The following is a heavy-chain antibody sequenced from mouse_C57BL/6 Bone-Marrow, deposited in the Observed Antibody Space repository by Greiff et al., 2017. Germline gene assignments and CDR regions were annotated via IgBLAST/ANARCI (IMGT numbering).Heavy chain of an antibody. V-gene: IGHV1-81*01. CDR2: IYPRSGKT. J-gene: IGHJ2*01. CDR1: GYTFTSYG. D-gene: IGHD1-1*01. Sequence: VQLQQSGAELARPGASVKLSCKASGYTFTSYGISWVKQRTGQGLEWIGEIYPRSGKTYYNEKFKGKATLTEDKSSSTSYMELRSLTSEDSAVYFCARWGPYYPFDYWGKGTNLTVSS. CDR3: ARWGPYYPFDY.